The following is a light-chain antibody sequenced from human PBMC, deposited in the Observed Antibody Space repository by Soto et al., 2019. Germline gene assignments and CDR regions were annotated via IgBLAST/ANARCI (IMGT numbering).Light chain of an antibody. CDR1: SSDVGRYDY. Sequence: QSALTQPRSVSGSPGQSVTISCTGTSSDVGRYDYVSWYQQHPGKAPKLIIYDVSERPSGVPDRFSGSKFGNTASLTISGLQAEDEADYSCCSFAGSCTYVFGTGTKLTVL. CDR2: DVS. CDR3: CSFAGSCTYV. J-gene: IGLJ1*01. V-gene: IGLV2-11*01.